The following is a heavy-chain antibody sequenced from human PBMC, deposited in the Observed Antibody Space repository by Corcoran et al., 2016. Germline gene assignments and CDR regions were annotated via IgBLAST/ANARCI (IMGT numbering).Heavy chain of an antibody. CDR3: ARSAVYGATHDWFDP. V-gene: IGHV3-21*01. J-gene: IGHJ5*02. Sequence: EVQLVESGGGLVKPGGSLRLSCAASGFTFSSNSMNWVRQAPGKGLEWVSSISSSSSSIYYADSVKGRFTISRDNSKNSLYQQMNSLRAEDTAVYYCARSAVYGATHDWFDPLGQGTLVTVSS. D-gene: IGHD2-8*01. CDR2: ISSSSSSI. CDR1: GFTFSSNS.